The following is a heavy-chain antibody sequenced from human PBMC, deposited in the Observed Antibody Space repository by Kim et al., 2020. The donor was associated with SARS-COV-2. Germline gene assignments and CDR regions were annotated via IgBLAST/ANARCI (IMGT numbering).Heavy chain of an antibody. CDR3: ARELGMVYYYYGMDV. D-gene: IGHD7-27*01. J-gene: IGHJ6*02. Sequence: SLKSRVTISVDTSKNQFSLKLSSVTAADTAVYYCARELGMVYYYYGMDVWGQGTTVTVSS. V-gene: IGHV4-34*01.